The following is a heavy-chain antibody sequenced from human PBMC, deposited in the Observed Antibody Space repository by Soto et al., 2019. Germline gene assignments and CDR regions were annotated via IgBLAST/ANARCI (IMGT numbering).Heavy chain of an antibody. J-gene: IGHJ4*02. CDR2: IYYSGST. CDR3: ARYRRYYDSSGYPDY. D-gene: IGHD3-22*01. Sequence: QLQLQESGPGLVKPSETLSLTCTVSGGSISSSSYYWGWIRQPPGKGLEWIGSIYYSGSTYYNPSLKSRVTISVDTSKNQFSLKLSSVTAADTAVYYCARYRRYYDSSGYPDYWGQGTLVTVSS. CDR1: GGSISSSSYY. V-gene: IGHV4-39*01.